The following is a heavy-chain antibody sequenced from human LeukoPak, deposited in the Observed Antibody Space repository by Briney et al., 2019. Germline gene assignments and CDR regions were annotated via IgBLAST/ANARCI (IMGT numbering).Heavy chain of an antibody. V-gene: IGHV1-69*05. CDR3: ARAVRYYGSGSYYNVSDY. J-gene: IGHJ4*02. CDR1: GGTFSSYA. D-gene: IGHD3-10*01. Sequence: SVKVSCKASGGTFSSYAISWVRQAPGQGLEWMGGIIPIFGTANYAQKFQGRVTITTDESTSTAYMELSSLRSEDTAVYYCARAVRYYGSGSYYNVSDYWGQGTLVTVSS. CDR2: IIPIFGTA.